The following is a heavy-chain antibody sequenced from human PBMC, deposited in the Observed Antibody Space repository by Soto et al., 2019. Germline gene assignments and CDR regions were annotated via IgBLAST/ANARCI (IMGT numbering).Heavy chain of an antibody. Sequence: EVQLVESGGGLVQPGGSLRLSCAASGFTFSSHWMHWVRQAPGKGLVWVSRINSDGSSTSYADSVKGRFTISRDNAKNTLYLQMNSLRTEDTAVYYCERAPEGDYHDRNDTTYDYWGQGTLVTVSS. CDR3: ERAPEGDYHDRNDTTYDY. V-gene: IGHV3-74*01. J-gene: IGHJ4*02. CDR2: INSDGSST. CDR1: GFTFSSHW. D-gene: IGHD3-22*01.